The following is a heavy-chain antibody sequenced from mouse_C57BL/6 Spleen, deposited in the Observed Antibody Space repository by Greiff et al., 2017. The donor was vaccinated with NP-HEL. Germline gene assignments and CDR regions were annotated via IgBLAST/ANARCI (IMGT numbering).Heavy chain of an antibody. CDR3: AREDYGVVDGDY. J-gene: IGHJ2*01. Sequence: QMQLKQSGAELVKPGASVKISCKASGYAFSSYWMNWVKQRPGKGLEWIGQIYPGDGDTNYNGKFKGKATLTADKSSSTAYMQLSSLTSEDSAVYFCAREDYGVVDGDYWGQGTTLTVSS. D-gene: IGHD1-1*01. CDR2: IYPGDGDT. CDR1: GYAFSSYW. V-gene: IGHV1-80*01.